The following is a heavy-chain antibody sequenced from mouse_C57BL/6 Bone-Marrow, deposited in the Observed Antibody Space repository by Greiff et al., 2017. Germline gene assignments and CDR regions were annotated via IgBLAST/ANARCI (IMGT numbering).Heavy chain of an antibody. D-gene: IGHD2-4*01. CDR2: ISDGGSYT. CDR1: GFTFSSYA. J-gene: IGHJ2*01. CDR3: AREDYYDYDDGFDY. Sequence: EVHLVESGGGLVKPGASLKLSCAASGFTFSSYAMSWVRQTPEKRLEWVATISDGGSYTYYPDNVKGRFTISRDTAKNNLYLQMSHLKSEDTAMYYCAREDYYDYDDGFDYWGQGTTLTVSS. V-gene: IGHV5-4*01.